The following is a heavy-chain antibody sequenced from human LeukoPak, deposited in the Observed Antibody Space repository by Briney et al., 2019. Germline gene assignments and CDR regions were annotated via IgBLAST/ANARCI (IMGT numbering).Heavy chain of an antibody. CDR3: ARPTYSGYDRGFDY. CDR2: INHSGST. Sequence: SETLSLTCAVYGGSFSGYYWSWIRQPPGKGLEWIGEINHSGSTNYNPSLKSRVTISVDTSKNQFSLKLSSVTAADTAVYYCARPTYSGYDRGFDYWGQGTLVTVSS. V-gene: IGHV4-34*01. J-gene: IGHJ4*02. CDR1: GGSFSGYY. D-gene: IGHD5-12*01.